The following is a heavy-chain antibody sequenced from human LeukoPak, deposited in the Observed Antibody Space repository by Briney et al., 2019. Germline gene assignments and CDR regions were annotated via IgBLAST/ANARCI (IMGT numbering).Heavy chain of an antibody. CDR1: GYSISSGYY. CDR3: ARNGPHDYGDYVLDY. V-gene: IGHV4-38-2*02. D-gene: IGHD4-17*01. Sequence: PSETLSLTCTVSGYSISSGYYWGWIRQPPGKGLEWIGSIYHSGSTYYNPSLKSRVTISVDTSKNQFSLKLSSVTAADTAVYYCARNGPHDYGDYVLDYWGQGTLVTVSS. J-gene: IGHJ4*02. CDR2: IYHSGST.